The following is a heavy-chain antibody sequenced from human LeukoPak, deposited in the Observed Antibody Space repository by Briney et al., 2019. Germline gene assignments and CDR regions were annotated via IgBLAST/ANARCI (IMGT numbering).Heavy chain of an antibody. CDR2: IRSKANSYAT. J-gene: IGHJ6*02. CDR3: TRHGIAAAGLYGMDV. V-gene: IGHV3-73*01. D-gene: IGHD6-13*01. CDR1: GFTFSGSA. Sequence: GGSLRPSCAASGFTFSGSAMHWVRQASGKGLEWVGRIRSKANSYATAYAASVKGRFTISRDDSKNTAYLQMNSLKTEDTAVYYCTRHGIAAAGLYGMDVWGQGTTVTVSS.